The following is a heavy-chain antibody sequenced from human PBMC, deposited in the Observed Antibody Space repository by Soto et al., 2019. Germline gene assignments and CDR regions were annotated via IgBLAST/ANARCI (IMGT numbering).Heavy chain of an antibody. CDR3: AMLGGWSGGSSGMDV. CDR1: GLIFSDYH. V-gene: IGHV3-72*01. Sequence: EVQLVESGGGLVQPGGSLRLSCAASGLIFSDYHMDWVRQAPGKGLEWVGRIRRKANSYTTEYAASVKGRCTISREGSKNSLYLQMNSLKSEDTAVYYCAMLGGWSGGSSGMDVWGQGTRVTVSS. J-gene: IGHJ6*02. D-gene: IGHD6-19*01. CDR2: IRRKANSYTT.